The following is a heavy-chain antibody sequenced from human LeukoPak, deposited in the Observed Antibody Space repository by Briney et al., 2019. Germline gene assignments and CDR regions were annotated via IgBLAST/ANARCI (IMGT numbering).Heavy chain of an antibody. CDR3: TTDEDWNYARKDV. CDR2: TVSEIDGGTT. V-gene: IGHV3-15*04. J-gene: IGHJ6*02. Sequence: TGGSLRLSCAASGFTFNYAWMSWVRQVPGKGLEWVGQTVSEIDGGTTDYTAPVKGRFTISRDDSKSTLYLQMNSLKIEDTAVYYCTTDEDWNYARKDVWGQGATVIVSS. D-gene: IGHD1-7*01. CDR1: GFTFNYAW.